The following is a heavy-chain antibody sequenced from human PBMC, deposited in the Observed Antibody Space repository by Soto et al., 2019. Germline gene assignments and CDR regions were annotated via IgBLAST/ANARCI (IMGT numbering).Heavy chain of an antibody. Sequence: QVQLVQSGAEVKKPGASVKVSCKASGYTFTSYDINWVRQATGQGLEWMGWMNPNSGNTGYAQKFQGRVTMTRNNSLRTAYMELSSLRSEDTAVYYCARYSTYCSGGSCYSYEFDYWGQGTLVTVSS. CDR1: GYTFTSYD. CDR2: MNPNSGNT. V-gene: IGHV1-8*01. J-gene: IGHJ4*02. CDR3: ARYSTYCSGGSCYSYEFDY. D-gene: IGHD2-15*01.